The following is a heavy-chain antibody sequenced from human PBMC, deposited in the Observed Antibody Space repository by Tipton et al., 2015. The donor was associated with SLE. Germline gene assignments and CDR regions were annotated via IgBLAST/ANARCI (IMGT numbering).Heavy chain of an antibody. D-gene: IGHD2-2*01. CDR3: AAYCSSIVCATPPRVQP. J-gene: IGHJ1*01. V-gene: IGHV4-61*02. Sequence: TLSLTCSVSGGSISSNSYYWNWIRQPAGKGLEWIGRVYTSGSTNYNPSLKGRVAISVDTSKNQFSLSLSAVAAADPAVYYCAAYCSSIVCATPPRVQPGGQGTLVTVSP. CDR2: VYTSGST. CDR1: GGSISSNSYY.